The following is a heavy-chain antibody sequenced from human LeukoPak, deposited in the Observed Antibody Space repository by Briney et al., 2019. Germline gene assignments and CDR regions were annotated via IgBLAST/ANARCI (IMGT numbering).Heavy chain of an antibody. CDR3: AKDRNFDWVPQDS. D-gene: IGHD3-9*01. V-gene: IGHV3-23*01. CDR2: ISGSGGST. Sequence: HTGGSLRLSCAASGFTFSSYAMSWVRQAPGKGLEWVSGISGSGGSTYYTDSVKGRFTISRDNSKNTLYLQMNSLRAEDTAVYYCAKDRNFDWVPQDSWGQGTLVTVSS. J-gene: IGHJ4*02. CDR1: GFTFSSYA.